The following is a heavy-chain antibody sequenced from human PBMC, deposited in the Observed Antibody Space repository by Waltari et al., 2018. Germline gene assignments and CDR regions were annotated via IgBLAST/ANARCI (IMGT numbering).Heavy chain of an antibody. D-gene: IGHD2-21*02. J-gene: IGHJ4*02. CDR3: ARDLDGDSNFDY. V-gene: IGHV3-72*01. CDR1: GFTFSDYD. Sequence: EVQLLESGGGLVQPGGSLRLSCAASGFTFSDYDMDLVRQAPEKGLVWVGRTRNKARSYITEYAASVKGRFTISRDDSKNALYLQMDSLKTEDTAVYYCARDLDGDSNFDYWGQGTLVTV. CDR2: TRNKARSYIT.